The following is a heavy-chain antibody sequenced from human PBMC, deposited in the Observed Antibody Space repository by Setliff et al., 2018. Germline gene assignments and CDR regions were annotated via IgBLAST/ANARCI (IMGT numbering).Heavy chain of an antibody. CDR1: GYAFTSYY. CDR2: INTGGGSA. CDR3: ARAGVAAAGKKGVFEH. D-gene: IGHD6-13*01. V-gene: IGHV1-46*01. Sequence: ASVKVSCKASGYAFTSYYMYWVRQAPGQGLEWMGTINTGGGSASIVDQFQGRVTMTRDTSTSTIYLELTSLRSGDTAVYYCARAGVAAAGKKGVFEHWGQGTLVTVSS. J-gene: IGHJ4*02.